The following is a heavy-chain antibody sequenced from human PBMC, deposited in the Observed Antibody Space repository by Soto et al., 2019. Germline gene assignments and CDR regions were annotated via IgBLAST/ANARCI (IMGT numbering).Heavy chain of an antibody. CDR3: ARGSQRWFGELQPLDYYYGMDV. CDR2: ITDTGSLT. Sequence: PGGSLILSCAGSGFSFSNYAMNWVLLAPGKGLEWVSTITDTGSLTYYASSVKGRFTISRENAKNSLYLQMNSLRAGDTAVYYCARGSQRWFGELQPLDYYYGMDVWGQGTTVTVSS. V-gene: IGHV3-23*01. J-gene: IGHJ6*02. D-gene: IGHD3-10*01. CDR1: GFSFSNYA.